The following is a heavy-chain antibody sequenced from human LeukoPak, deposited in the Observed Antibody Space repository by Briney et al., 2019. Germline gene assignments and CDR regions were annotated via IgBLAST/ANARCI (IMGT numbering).Heavy chain of an antibody. CDR2: IYYSGST. J-gene: IGHJ4*02. CDR1: GGSINSGDYY. Sequence: PSETLSLTCTASGGSINSGDYYWVWIRQPPGKGLEWIGSIYYSGSTSYNPSLRSRVTMTVDTSKSQFSLKLSSVTAADTAVYYCARRRYDILTDWGQGTLVTVSS. V-gene: IGHV4-39*07. CDR3: ARRRYDILTD. D-gene: IGHD3-9*01.